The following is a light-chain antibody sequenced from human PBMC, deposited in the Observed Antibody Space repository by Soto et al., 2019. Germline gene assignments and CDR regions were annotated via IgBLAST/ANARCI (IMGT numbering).Light chain of an antibody. CDR1: QSVSSSN. J-gene: IGKJ3*01. CDR3: QQYGSSFT. CDR2: GAS. V-gene: IGKV3-20*01. Sequence: EIVLTQSPGTLSLSPGERVTLSCRASQSVSSSNLAWYQQKPGQAPRLLIYGASSRATGIPDRFSGSGSGTDFTLTISRLEPEDFAVYYCQQYGSSFTFGPGTKVDNK.